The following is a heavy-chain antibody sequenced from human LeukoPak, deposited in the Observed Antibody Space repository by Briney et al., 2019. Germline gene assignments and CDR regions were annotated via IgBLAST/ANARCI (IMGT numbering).Heavy chain of an antibody. J-gene: IGHJ4*02. CDR3: ARDPGCSGGSCYPFDY. CDR2: IYTSGST. D-gene: IGHD2-15*01. V-gene: IGHV4-4*07. Sequence: SETLSLTCTVSGGSISSYYWSWIRQPAGKGLEWIGRIYTSGSTNYNPSLKSRVTMSVDTSKNQFSLKLSSVTAADTAVYYCARDPGCSGGSCYPFDYWGQGTLVTVSS. CDR1: GGSISSYY.